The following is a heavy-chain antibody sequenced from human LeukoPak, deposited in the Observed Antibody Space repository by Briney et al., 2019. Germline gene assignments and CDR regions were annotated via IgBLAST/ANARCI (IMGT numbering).Heavy chain of an antibody. J-gene: IGHJ6*03. V-gene: IGHV1-2*02. D-gene: IGHD2/OR15-2a*01. CDR1: GYTFTGYY. CDR3: ARGDYFGNFGIGTSYYYYYMDV. Sequence: ASVKVSCKASGYTFTGYYMHWVRQAPGQGLEWMGWINPNSGGTNYAQKFQGRVTMTRDTSISTAYMELSRVRSDDTAVYCCARGDYFGNFGIGTSYYYYYMDVWGKGTTVTVSS. CDR2: INPNSGGT.